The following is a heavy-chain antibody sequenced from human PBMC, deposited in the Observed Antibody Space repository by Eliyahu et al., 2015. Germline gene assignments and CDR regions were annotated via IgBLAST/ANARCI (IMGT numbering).Heavy chain of an antibody. CDR1: GFSFSDYW. J-gene: IGHJ4*02. CDR3: LRGNTGWGFFDY. V-gene: IGHV3-74*01. Sequence: EVHLVESGGGLVQPGGSLRLSCAASGFSFSDYWMHWVRQVPGKGLVWVSRIHGDGTSSYYADSVKGRFTISRDNTKNTVYVQMNSLRGEDTAVYYCLRGNTGWGFFDYWGQGTLVTVSS. CDR2: IHGDGTSS. D-gene: IGHD6-19*01.